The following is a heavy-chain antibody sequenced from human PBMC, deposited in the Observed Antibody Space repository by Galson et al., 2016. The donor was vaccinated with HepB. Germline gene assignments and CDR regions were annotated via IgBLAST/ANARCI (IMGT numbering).Heavy chain of an antibody. CDR2: LNRDGFT. CDR1: GGSFSDYH. Sequence: SETLYLTCAVSGGSFSDYHWSWIRQPPGKGLEWIGELNRDGFTNYNPTLKSRVTIIADTSKTQFSLNLNSVTAADSAVYYCARDLCSGDECHQAFDNWGQGTLVTVSS. D-gene: IGHD2-15*01. V-gene: IGHV4-34*01. CDR3: ARDLCSGDECHQAFDN. J-gene: IGHJ4*02.